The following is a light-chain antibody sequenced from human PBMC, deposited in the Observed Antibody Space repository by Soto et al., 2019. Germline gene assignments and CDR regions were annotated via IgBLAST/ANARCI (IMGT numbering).Light chain of an antibody. CDR1: QSISSW. CDR2: DAS. Sequence: DIQMTQSPSTLSASVGDRVTITCRASQSISSWLAWYQQKPGKAPKLLIYDASSLESGVPSRFSGSGSETEFTLNISSLQPDDFSPYYCQQYNSYWTFGQGTKVEIK. J-gene: IGKJ1*01. CDR3: QQYNSYWT. V-gene: IGKV1-5*01.